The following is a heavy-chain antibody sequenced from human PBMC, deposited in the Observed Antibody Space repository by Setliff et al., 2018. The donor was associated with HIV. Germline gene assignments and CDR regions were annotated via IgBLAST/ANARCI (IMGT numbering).Heavy chain of an antibody. CDR3: ARHANTVTTVFVDYFDY. J-gene: IGHJ4*02. D-gene: IGHD4-17*01. V-gene: IGHV4-38-2*01. Sequence: SETLSLTCAVSGYSISSGYYWGWIRQPPGKGLEWIGSIYQTGVTYYNPSLKSRVTISVDTSKNQFSLNLSSVTAAYTAIYYCARHANTVTTVFVDYFDYWGQGTLVTVSS. CDR1: GYSISSGYY. CDR2: IYQTGVT.